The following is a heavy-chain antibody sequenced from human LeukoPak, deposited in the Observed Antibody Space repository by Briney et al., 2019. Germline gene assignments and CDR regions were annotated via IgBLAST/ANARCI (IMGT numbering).Heavy chain of an antibody. Sequence: PSETLSLTCTVSGGSISSYYWSWIRKPPGTGLEWIGYIYYSGSTNYNPSLKRRVPISVDTSKNQFSLKLSSVTAAVTAVYYCARWSPWIFDYWGQGTLVTVSS. CDR2: IYYSGST. V-gene: IGHV4-59*01. J-gene: IGHJ4*02. D-gene: IGHD5-12*01. CDR3: ARWSPWIFDY. CDR1: GGSISSYY.